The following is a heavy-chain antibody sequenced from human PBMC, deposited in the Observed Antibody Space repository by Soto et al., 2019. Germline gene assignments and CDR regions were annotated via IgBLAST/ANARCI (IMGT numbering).Heavy chain of an antibody. CDR1: GGSISSYY. CDR2: IYYSGST. Sequence: LETLSLTCTVSGGSISSYYWSWIRQPPGKGLEWIGYIYYSGSTNYNPSLKSRVTISVDTSKNQFSLKLSSVTAADTAVYYCARRTGSIPFDPWGQGTLVTVSS. J-gene: IGHJ5*02. V-gene: IGHV4-59*08. CDR3: ARRTGSIPFDP. D-gene: IGHD1-1*01.